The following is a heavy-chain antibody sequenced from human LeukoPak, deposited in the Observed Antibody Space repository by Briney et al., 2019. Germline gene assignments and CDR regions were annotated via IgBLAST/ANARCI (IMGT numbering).Heavy chain of an antibody. CDR3: ARDSANFWSGYYIAVIRFDS. Sequence: GASVKVSCKASGYTFTSYGISWVRQAPGQGLEWMGWISAYNGNTNYAQKLQGRVTMTTDTSTSTAYMELRSLRSDDTAVYYCARDSANFWSGYYIAVIRFDSWGQGTLVTVSS. D-gene: IGHD3-3*01. CDR2: ISAYNGNT. V-gene: IGHV1-18*01. CDR1: GYTFTSYG. J-gene: IGHJ4*02.